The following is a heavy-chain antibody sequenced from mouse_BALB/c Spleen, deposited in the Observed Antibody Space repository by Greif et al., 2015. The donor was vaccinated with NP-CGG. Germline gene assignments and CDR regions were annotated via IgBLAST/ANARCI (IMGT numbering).Heavy chain of an antibody. CDR3: ARRGTETWFAY. J-gene: IGHJ3*01. D-gene: IGHD3-3*01. V-gene: IGHV1-7*01. CDR2: INPSTGYT. CDR1: GYTFTSYW. Sequence: VQLQQSGAELAKPGASVKMSCKASGYTFTSYWMHWVKQRPGQGLEWIGYINPSTGYTEYNQKFKDKATLTADKSSSTAYMQLSSLTPEDSAVYYCARRGTETWFAYWGQGTLVTVSA.